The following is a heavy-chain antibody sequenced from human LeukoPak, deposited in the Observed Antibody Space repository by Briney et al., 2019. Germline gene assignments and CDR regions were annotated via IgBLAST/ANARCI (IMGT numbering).Heavy chain of an antibody. J-gene: IGHJ6*03. Sequence: ASVKVSCKASGYTFTSYGISWVRQAPGQGLEWMGWISAYNGNTNYAQKLQGRVTMTTDTSTSTAYMELRSLRSDDTAVYYCAKSIAADHYYYYYMDVWGKGTTVTVSS. D-gene: IGHD6-6*01. V-gene: IGHV1-18*01. CDR1: GYTFTSYG. CDR3: AKSIAADHYYYYYMDV. CDR2: ISAYNGNT.